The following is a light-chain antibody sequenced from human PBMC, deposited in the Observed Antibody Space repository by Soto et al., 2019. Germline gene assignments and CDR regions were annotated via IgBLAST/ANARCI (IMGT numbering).Light chain of an antibody. CDR3: AAWDGHLNGWV. CDR2: SHN. V-gene: IGLV1-44*01. Sequence: QTVVTQPPSASGTPGQRVTISCSGSSSNIGANTVNWFQHLPGTAPKLLIYSHNQRPSGVPDRFSGSKSGTSASLAISGLQSEDEADYYCAAWDGHLNGWVFGGGTKVTVL. J-gene: IGLJ3*02. CDR1: SSNIGANT.